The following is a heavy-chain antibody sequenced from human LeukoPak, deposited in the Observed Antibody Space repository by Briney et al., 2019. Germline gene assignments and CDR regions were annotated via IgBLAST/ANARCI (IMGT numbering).Heavy chain of an antibody. CDR2: ISWNSGSI. CDR3: AKGNQQWLAYDAFDI. J-gene: IGHJ3*02. D-gene: IGHD6-19*01. Sequence: GRSLRLSCAASGFTFDDYAMHWVRQAPGKGLEWVSGISWNSGSIGYADSVKGRFTISRDNAKNSLYLQMNSLRAEDMALYYCAKGNQQWLAYDAFDIWGQGTMVTVSS. CDR1: GFTFDDYA. V-gene: IGHV3-9*03.